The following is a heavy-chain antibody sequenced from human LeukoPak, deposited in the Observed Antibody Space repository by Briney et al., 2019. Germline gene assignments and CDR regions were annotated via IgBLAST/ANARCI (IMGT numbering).Heavy chain of an antibody. D-gene: IGHD3-10*01. Sequence: PSETLSLTCTVSGVSVSSGSYYWSWLRQPPGKELEWIGYIYDSGSTNYNPSLKSRVTISVDTSKNQFSLKLSSVTAADTAVYYCARTLLWFGGHFDYWGQGTLVTVSS. CDR2: IYDSGST. J-gene: IGHJ4*02. CDR1: GVSVSSGSYY. CDR3: ARTLLWFGGHFDY. V-gene: IGHV4-61*01.